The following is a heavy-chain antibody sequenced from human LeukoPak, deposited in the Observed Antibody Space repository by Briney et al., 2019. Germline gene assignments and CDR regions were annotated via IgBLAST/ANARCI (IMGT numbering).Heavy chain of an antibody. J-gene: IGHJ4*02. CDR3: ARDLDY. Sequence: GGSLRLSCAASGFTFSGSSMNWVRQAPGNGLEWVSYISSRSSTIYYADSVKGRFTISSDNAKNSLYLQMNSLRDDDTAVYYCARDLDYWGQGTLVTVSS. CDR2: ISSRSSTI. CDR1: GFTFSGSS. V-gene: IGHV3-48*02.